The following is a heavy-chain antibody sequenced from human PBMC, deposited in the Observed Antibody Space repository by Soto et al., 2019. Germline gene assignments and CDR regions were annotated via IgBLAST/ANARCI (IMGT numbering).Heavy chain of an antibody. Sequence: PGGSLRLSCAASGFTFSRYIMHWVRQAPGQGLEWIATISSTSTNIYYADSVKGRITISRDNPKNSLSLQVDSLRREDTAVYYCARGIASSSLVTFDVWGQGTKVTVSS. D-gene: IGHD2-21*01. V-gene: IGHV3-21*01. J-gene: IGHJ3*01. CDR3: ARGIASSSLVTFDV. CDR1: GFTFSRYI. CDR2: ISSTSTNI.